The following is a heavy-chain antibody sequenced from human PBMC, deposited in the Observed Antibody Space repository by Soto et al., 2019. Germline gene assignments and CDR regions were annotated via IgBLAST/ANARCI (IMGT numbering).Heavy chain of an antibody. CDR1: GFTFSSYS. V-gene: IGHV3-21*01. Sequence: EVQLVESGGGLVKPGGSLRLSCAASGFTFSSYSMNWVRQAPGKGLEWVSSISSSSSYIYYADSVKGRFTISRDNPKNSLYLQMTSLRAEDTAVYYRARGARYFDWLPLDWGQGTLVTVSS. D-gene: IGHD3-9*01. J-gene: IGHJ4*02. CDR3: ARGARYFDWLPLD. CDR2: ISSSSSYI.